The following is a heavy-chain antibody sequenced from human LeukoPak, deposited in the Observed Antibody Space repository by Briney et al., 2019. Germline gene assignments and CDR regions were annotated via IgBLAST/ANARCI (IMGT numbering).Heavy chain of an antibody. CDR2: MNPNSGNT. CDR1: GYTFTSYD. D-gene: IGHD3-3*01. CDR3: ARGLEGTLSDTIFGVVIIYYYYHMDV. Sequence: ASVKVSCKASGYTFTSYDINWVRQATGQGLEWMGWMNPNSGNTGYAQKFQGRVTITRNTSISTAYMELSSLRSEDTAVYYCARGLEGTLSDTIFGVVIIYYYYHMDVWGKGTTVTVSS. V-gene: IGHV1-8*03. J-gene: IGHJ6*03.